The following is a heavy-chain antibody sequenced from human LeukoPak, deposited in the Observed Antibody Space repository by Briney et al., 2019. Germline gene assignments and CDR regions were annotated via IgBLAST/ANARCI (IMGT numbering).Heavy chain of an antibody. CDR3: AKRGGMYPAHYFDY. V-gene: IGHV3-23*01. Sequence: GGSLRLSCAASGFTFDDYGMSWVRQAPGKGLEWVSAISGSGGSTYYADSVKGRFTISRDNSKNTLYLQMNSLRAEDTAVYYCAKRGGMYPAHYFDYWGQGTLVTVSS. J-gene: IGHJ4*02. CDR2: ISGSGGST. D-gene: IGHD3-16*01. CDR1: GFTFDDYG.